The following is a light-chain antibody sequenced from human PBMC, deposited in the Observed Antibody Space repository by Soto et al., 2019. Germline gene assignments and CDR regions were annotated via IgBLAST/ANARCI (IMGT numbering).Light chain of an antibody. Sequence: DIQMTQSPSTLSGSVGDRVTITCRASQTISSWLAWYQQKPGKAPKLLIYKASTLKSGVPSRFSGSGSGTEFTLTISSLRSEDSGIYYCQQYFEWPPMTFGQGTKVEI. CDR2: KAS. CDR1: QTISSW. V-gene: IGKV1-5*03. J-gene: IGKJ1*01. CDR3: QQYFEWPPMT.